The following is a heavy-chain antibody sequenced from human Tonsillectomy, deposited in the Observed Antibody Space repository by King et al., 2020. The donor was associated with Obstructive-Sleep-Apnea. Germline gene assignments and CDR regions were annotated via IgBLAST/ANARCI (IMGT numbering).Heavy chain of an antibody. J-gene: IGHJ3*02. V-gene: IGHV3-23*04. Sequence: VQLVESGGGLVQPGGSLRLSCAASGFTFSSYAMSCVRQAPGKGLEWVSGISGSGGSTYYADSVKGRFTISRENSKKTLYLQMIILRTEDTAVYYCAKDQSSYDFWSGHYAFDIWGQGTMVTVSS. D-gene: IGHD3-3*01. CDR1: GFTFSSYA. CDR2: ISGSGGST. CDR3: AKDQSSYDFWSGHYAFDI.